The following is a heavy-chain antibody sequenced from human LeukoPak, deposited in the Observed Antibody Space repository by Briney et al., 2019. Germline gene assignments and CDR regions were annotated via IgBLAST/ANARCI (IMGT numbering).Heavy chain of an antibody. CDR1: GGTFTSYA. D-gene: IGHD5-18*01. V-gene: IGHV1-69*13. CDR3: ARWATLGYSYGFDY. J-gene: IGHJ4*02. CDR2: IIPIFGTA. Sequence: SVKVSCKASGGTFTSYAISWVRQAPGQGLEWMGGIIPIFGTANYAQKFQGRVTITADESTSTAYMELSSLRSEDTAVYYCARWATLGYSYGFDYWGQGTLVTVSS.